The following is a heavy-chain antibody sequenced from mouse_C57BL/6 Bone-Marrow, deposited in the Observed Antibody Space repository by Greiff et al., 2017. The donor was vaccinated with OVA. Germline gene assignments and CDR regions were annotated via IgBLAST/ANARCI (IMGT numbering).Heavy chain of an antibody. J-gene: IGHJ2*01. D-gene: IGHD1-1*01. CDR1: GYSITSGYD. V-gene: IGHV3-1*01. CDR2: ISYSGST. Sequence: EVKLVESGPGMVKPSQSLSLTCTVSGYSITSGYDWHWIRPFPGNKLEWMGYISYSGSTNYNPSLKSRISFTHDTSKNHLFLKLNSVTTEDTATYYYARELRFYYFDDWGQGTTLTVSS. CDR3: ARELRFYYFDD.